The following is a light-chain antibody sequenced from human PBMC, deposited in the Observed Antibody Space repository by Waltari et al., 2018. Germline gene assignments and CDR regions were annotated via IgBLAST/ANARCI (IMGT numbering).Light chain of an antibody. J-gene: IGKJ4*01. Sequence: DIVMTQSPDSLAVSLGERATSKCKPSQSVLYSSNNKNYLAWYQQQPGQPPNLLIYWASTRESGVPDRFSGSGSWTDFALTISSLQAEDVAVSYCQQYYSTPLTFGGVTKVEIK. CDR2: WAS. V-gene: IGKV4-1*01. CDR1: QSVLYSSNNKNY. CDR3: QQYYSTPLT.